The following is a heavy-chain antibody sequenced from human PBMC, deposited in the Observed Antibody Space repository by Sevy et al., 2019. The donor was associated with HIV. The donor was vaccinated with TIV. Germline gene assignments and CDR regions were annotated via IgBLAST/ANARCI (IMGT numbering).Heavy chain of an antibody. D-gene: IGHD5-18*01. V-gene: IGHV3-66*01. CDR1: GFSVNSNY. J-gene: IGHJ4*02. CDR3: ARGKSGYGYALNY. Sequence: GGSLRLSCAASGFSVNSNYMTWVRQAPGKGLEGVSVIYSDETTYHADSVKDRFTISSDNSKNMLYIQMSSLRAEDTVIYYGARGKSGYGYALNYWGQGTLVTVSS. CDR2: IYSDETT.